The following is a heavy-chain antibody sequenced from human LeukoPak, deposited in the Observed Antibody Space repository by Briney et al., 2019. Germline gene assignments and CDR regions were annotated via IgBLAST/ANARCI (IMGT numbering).Heavy chain of an antibody. Sequence: GGSLRLSCAGSGFTFSNYWIHWVRQVPGKGLLWVSRIDSVGNRIVYADSVKGRFTISRDNAKNTVYLQMNSLRAEDTAVYYCARLRELLTDYWGQGTLVTVSS. V-gene: IGHV3-74*01. CDR3: ARLRELLTDY. D-gene: IGHD2-15*01. J-gene: IGHJ4*02. CDR2: IDSVGNRI. CDR1: GFTFSNYW.